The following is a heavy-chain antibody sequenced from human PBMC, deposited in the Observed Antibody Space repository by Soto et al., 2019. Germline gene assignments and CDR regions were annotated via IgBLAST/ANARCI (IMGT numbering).Heavy chain of an antibody. CDR1: GFTFSSYG. J-gene: IGHJ4*02. CDR2: IWYDGSNK. Sequence: GGSLRLSCAASGFTFSSYGMHWVRQAPGKGLEWVAVIWYDGSNKYYADSVKGRFTISRDNSKNTLYLQMNSLRAEDTAVYYCARALWSGYIFDYWGQGTLVTVSS. D-gene: IGHD3-3*01. V-gene: IGHV3-33*01. CDR3: ARALWSGYIFDY.